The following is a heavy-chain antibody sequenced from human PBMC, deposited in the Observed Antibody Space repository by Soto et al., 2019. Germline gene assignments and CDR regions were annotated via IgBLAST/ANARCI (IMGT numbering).Heavy chain of an antibody. CDR3: ARYRREAVAGYTLDN. CDR2: VYNSGST. D-gene: IGHD6-13*01. V-gene: IGHV4-59*01. J-gene: IGHJ4*02. CDR1: GGCISGNY. Sequence: SETLSLTCTVSGGCISGNYGTWIRQRPGKGLEWIGYVYNSGSTNYNPSVKSRGTISEDASKSQFPLKVNSMTAAATAVYYCARYRREAVAGYTLDNWGQGSLVTVSS.